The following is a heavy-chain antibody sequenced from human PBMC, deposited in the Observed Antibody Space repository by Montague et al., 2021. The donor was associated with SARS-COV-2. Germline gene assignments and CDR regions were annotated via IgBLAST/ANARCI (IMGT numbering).Heavy chain of an antibody. D-gene: IGHD3-9*01. V-gene: IGHV3-66*01. CDR1: GFTVSSNY. J-gene: IGHJ6*02. CDR2: IYSGGST. CDR3: ARDRHWTNTYYDILTGYQYYYGMDV. Sequence: SLRLSCAASGFTVSSNYMSWVRQAPGKGLEWVSVIYSGGSTYYADSVKGRFTISRDNSKNTLYLQMNSLRAEDTAVYYCARDRHWTNTYYDILTGYQYYYGMDVWGQGTTVTVSS.